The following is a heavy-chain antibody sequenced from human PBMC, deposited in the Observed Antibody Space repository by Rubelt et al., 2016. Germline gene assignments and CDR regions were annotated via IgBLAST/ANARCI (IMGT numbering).Heavy chain of an antibody. J-gene: IGHJ3*01. CDR3: ARELGATGENAFDV. D-gene: IGHD1-26*01. Sequence: QVQLVESGGGVVQPGRSLRLSCAASGFTFSSYGMHWVRQAPGKGLEWVAVISYDGSNKYYAESVKGRFTISRDNSKNTVSLQMNSLRAEDTALYFCARELGATGENAFDVWGQGTMVTVSS. CDR1: GFTFSSYG. V-gene: IGHV3-33*05. CDR2: ISYDGSNK.